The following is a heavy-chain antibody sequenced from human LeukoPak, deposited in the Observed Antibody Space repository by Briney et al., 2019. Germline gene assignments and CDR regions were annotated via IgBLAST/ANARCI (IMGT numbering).Heavy chain of an antibody. CDR3: ATASSGLFY. V-gene: IGHV3-15*01. J-gene: IGHJ4*02. CDR1: GLTFSNAW. Sequence: PGESLRLSCAASGLTFSNAWMSWVRQAPGEGLEWVGRIQRKTDGETTEYVAPVKGRFTISRDDSKNTLYLQMNSLKTEDTGVYYCATASSGLFYWGQGTLVTVSS. CDR2: IQRKTDGETT. D-gene: IGHD3-16*01.